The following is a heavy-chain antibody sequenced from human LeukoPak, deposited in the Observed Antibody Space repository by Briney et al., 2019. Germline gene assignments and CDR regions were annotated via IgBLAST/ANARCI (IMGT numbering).Heavy chain of an antibody. CDR3: ARDNYDSSGPYYFDY. Sequence: GGSLRLSCAASGFTFSTYEMTWVRQSPGKGLEWVSYISSSGSTIYYADSVKGRFTISRDNARNSLYLQMNSLRAEDAAVYYCARDNYDSSGPYYFDYWGQGTLVTVSS. J-gene: IGHJ4*02. D-gene: IGHD3-22*01. V-gene: IGHV3-48*03. CDR1: GFTFSTYE. CDR2: ISSSGSTI.